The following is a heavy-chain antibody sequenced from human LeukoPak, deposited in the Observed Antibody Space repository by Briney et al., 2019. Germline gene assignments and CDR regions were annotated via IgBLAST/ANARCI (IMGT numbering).Heavy chain of an antibody. CDR3: ARWVVVAANGGYYMDV. D-gene: IGHD2-15*01. CDR2: MNPNSGNT. J-gene: IGHJ6*03. CDR1: GYTFTSYD. Sequence: ASVKVSCKASGYTFTSYDINWVRQATGQGLEWMGWMNPNSGNTGYAQKFQGRVTITRNTSISTAYMELSSLRSEDTAVYYRARWVVVAANGGYYMDVWGKGTTVTVSS. V-gene: IGHV1-8*03.